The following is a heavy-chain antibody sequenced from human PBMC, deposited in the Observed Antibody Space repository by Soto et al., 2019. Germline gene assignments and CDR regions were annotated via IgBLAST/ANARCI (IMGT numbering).Heavy chain of an antibody. CDR3: ARCCGPQGQNGNDYFDY. CDR1: GYSFTTYW. CDR2: IFPGDSDI. J-gene: IGHJ4*02. V-gene: IGHV5-51*01. Sequence: PGESLKISCKGSGYSFTTYWIGWVRQMPEKGLEWMGIIFPGDSDIRYSPSFQGQVTISADEPISTAYLQWSSLKASGTAMYYCARCCGPQGQNGNDYFDYWGQGTLVTVSS. D-gene: IGHD5-12*01.